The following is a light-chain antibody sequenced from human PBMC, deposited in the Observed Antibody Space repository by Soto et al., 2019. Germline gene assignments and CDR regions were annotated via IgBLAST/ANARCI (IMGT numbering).Light chain of an antibody. J-gene: IGKJ2*01. CDR1: QSVHNF. Sequence: VLTQSPATLSLSPGDRAALSCKASQSVHNFLAWYQQKPGQAPRLLIYSASNRATGIPDRFSGSGSGTDFTLTISRLEPEDFALYYCQQYGSSPRTFGQGTKLEIK. V-gene: IGKV3-20*01. CDR3: QQYGSSPRT. CDR2: SAS.